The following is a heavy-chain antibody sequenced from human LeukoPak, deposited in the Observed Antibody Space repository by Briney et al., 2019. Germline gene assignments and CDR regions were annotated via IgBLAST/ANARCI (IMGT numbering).Heavy chain of an antibody. V-gene: IGHV4-59*08. CDR1: GGSISSYY. D-gene: IGHD6-13*01. Sequence: SETLSPTCIVSGGSISSYYWSWIRQPPGKGLEWIGYIYHTGSNNYSPSLKSRVTMSVDTSKNQFSLKLSSVTAADTAVYYCARARYSNSWYAVDIWGQGTMVTVSS. J-gene: IGHJ3*02. CDR2: IYHTGSN. CDR3: ARARYSNSWYAVDI.